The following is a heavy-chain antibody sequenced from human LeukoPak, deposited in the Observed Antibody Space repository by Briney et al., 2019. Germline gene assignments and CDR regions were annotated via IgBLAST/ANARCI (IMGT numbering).Heavy chain of an antibody. V-gene: IGHV3-23*01. CDR2: ISGSGGST. D-gene: IGHD6-19*01. J-gene: IGHJ3*02. Sequence: GGSLRLSCAPSGLTFSGYAMSWVRQAPGKGLEWVSAISGSGGSTYYADSVKGRFTISRDNSKNTLYLQMNSLRAEDTAVYYCAKGYSSGWYWNAFDIWGQGTMVTVSS. CDR1: GLTFSGYA. CDR3: AKGYSSGWYWNAFDI.